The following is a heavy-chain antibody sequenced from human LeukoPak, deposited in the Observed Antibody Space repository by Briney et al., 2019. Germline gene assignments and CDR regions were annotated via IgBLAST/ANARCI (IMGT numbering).Heavy chain of an antibody. D-gene: IGHD6-13*01. CDR2: ISSSSRYM. J-gene: IGHJ4*02. CDR3: ARVSTAVSLAIDY. CDR1: GFTFSSYS. Sequence: GGSLRLSCAASGFTFSSYSMNWVRQAPGKGLEWVSVISSSSRYMYYADSVKGRFTISRDNAKNSLYLQMNSLRAEGTAVYYCARVSTAVSLAIDYWGQGTLVTVST. V-gene: IGHV3-21*06.